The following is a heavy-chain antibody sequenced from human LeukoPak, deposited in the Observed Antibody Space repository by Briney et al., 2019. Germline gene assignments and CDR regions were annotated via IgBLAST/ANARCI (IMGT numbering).Heavy chain of an antibody. V-gene: IGHV3-23*01. Sequence: GGSLRLSCAASGFTFSSYSMNWVRQAPGKGLEWVSAISGSGGSTYYADSVKGRFTISRDNSKNTLYLQMNSLRAEDTAVYYCVTGSAPYYFDYWGQGTLVTVSS. CDR1: GFTFSSYS. CDR3: VTGSAPYYFDY. D-gene: IGHD6-6*01. J-gene: IGHJ4*02. CDR2: ISGSGGST.